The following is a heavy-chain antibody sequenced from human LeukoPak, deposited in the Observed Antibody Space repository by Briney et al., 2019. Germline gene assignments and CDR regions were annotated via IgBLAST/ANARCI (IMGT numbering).Heavy chain of an antibody. CDR2: IWYDGSKK. D-gene: IGHD2-2*01. V-gene: IGHV3-30*02. CDR1: GYSFSNYG. J-gene: IGHJ4*02. Sequence: PGGSLRLSCAASGYSFSNYGMHWVRQTPGKGLEWVALIWYDGSKKYYADSVKGRFTISRDNSKNTLYLQMNSLRAEDTAVYYCAKDLQVGPDAPCYFDYWGQGTLVTVSS. CDR3: AKDLQVGPDAPCYFDY.